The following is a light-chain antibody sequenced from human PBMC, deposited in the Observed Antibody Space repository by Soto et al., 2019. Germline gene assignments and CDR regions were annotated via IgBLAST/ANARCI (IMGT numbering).Light chain of an antibody. CDR3: QQYNSYSTWT. CDR1: EDILSH. V-gene: IGKV1-9*01. Sequence: DISLTQSPSFLSASVGDRVTITCRASEDILSHLAWYQQKPGKAPNLLIYAAAYLQSGVPSRFSGSGSGTEFTLTSSSLQPDDFATYYCQQYNSYSTWTFGQGAKVDIK. J-gene: IGKJ1*01. CDR2: AAA.